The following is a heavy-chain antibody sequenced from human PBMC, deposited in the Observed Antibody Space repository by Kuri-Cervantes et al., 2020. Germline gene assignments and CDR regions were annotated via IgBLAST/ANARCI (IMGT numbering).Heavy chain of an antibody. J-gene: IGHJ6*03. Sequence: GGSLRLSCAASGFTFSSYWMSWVRQAPGKGLEWVANIKQDGSEKYYVDSVKGRFTISRDNAKNSLYLQMNSLRAEDTAVYYCATSSSAYSYYYYYMDVWGKGTTVTVSS. CDR2: IKQDGSEK. CDR3: ATSSSAYSYYYYYMDV. D-gene: IGHD3-22*01. V-gene: IGHV3-7*01. CDR1: GFTFSSYW.